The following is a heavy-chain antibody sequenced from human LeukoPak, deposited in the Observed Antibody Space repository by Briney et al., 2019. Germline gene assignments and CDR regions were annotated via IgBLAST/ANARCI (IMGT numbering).Heavy chain of an antibody. CDR1: GFPFSSYP. CDR3: ARARGGYSYGYHFDY. V-gene: IGHV3-30*04. Sequence: GGSLRLSCAASGFPFSSYPMHWVRQAPGKGLEWVAVMSYDGSNKYYADSVKGRFTISRDNSKNTLYLQMNSLRAEDTAVYYCARARGGYSYGYHFDYWGQGTLVTVSS. J-gene: IGHJ4*02. D-gene: IGHD5-18*01. CDR2: MSYDGSNK.